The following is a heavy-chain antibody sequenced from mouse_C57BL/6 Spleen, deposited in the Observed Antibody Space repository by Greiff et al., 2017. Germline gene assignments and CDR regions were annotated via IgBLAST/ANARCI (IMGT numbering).Heavy chain of an antibody. CDR1: GYTFTSYW. D-gene: IGHD1-1*01. V-gene: IGHV1-53*01. Sequence: QVQLQQPGTELVKPGASVKLSCKASGYTFTSYWMHWVKQRPGQGLEWIGNINPSNGGTNYNEKFKSKATLTVDKSSSTAYMQLSSLTSEDSAVYYCARSPYYSSSYDWYFDVWGTGTTVTVSS. J-gene: IGHJ1*03. CDR2: INPSNGGT. CDR3: ARSPYYSSSYDWYFDV.